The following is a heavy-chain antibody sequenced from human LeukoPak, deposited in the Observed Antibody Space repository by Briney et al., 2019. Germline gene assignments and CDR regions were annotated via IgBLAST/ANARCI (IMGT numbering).Heavy chain of an antibody. CDR1: GFTFSNAW. CDR2: IKSKTDGGTT. CDR3: STNSSGWHGTNYFDF. J-gene: IGHJ4*02. V-gene: IGHV3-15*01. Sequence: PGGSLRLSCTASGFTFSNAWMSWVRQAPGKGLEWVGRIKSKTDGGTTDYATPVKGRFTISTDDSKNTLCLQMNSLKTEDTAVYYCSTNSSGWHGTNYFDFWGQGTLVTVSS. D-gene: IGHD6-19*01.